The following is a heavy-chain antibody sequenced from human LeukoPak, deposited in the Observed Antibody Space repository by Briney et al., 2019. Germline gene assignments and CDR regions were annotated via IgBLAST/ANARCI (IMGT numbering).Heavy chain of an antibody. V-gene: IGHV4-4*07. CDR3: ARDRLLGGPSSKYGFDF. J-gene: IGHJ4*02. Sequence: SETLSLTCTVSGGSISSYYWSWIRQPAGEGLEWIGRVYTNGRPDYNTSHKSRVTMSVDTSKNHFSLKLSSVTAADTAVYYCARDRLLGGPSSKYGFDFWGQGSLVTVSS. D-gene: IGHD3-3*01. CDR1: GGSISSYY. CDR2: VYTNGRP.